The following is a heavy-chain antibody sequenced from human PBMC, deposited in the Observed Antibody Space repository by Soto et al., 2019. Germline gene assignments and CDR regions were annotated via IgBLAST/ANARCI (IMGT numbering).Heavy chain of an antibody. Sequence: QVQLVQPGAEVKKPGASVKFSCKASGYIFTSFYIHWVRQAPGQGLEWIGIINPNGGSTNYAQNFQGRVTMTRDTSTSTVYMDLSSLRSEDTAVYYCTRGLASGDYWGQGTLITVSS. D-gene: IGHD6-6*01. CDR2: INPNGGST. V-gene: IGHV1-46*03. CDR1: GYIFTSFY. J-gene: IGHJ4*02. CDR3: TRGLASGDY.